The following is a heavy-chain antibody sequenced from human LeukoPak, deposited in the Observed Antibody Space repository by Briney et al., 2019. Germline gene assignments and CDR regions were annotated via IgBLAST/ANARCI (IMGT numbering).Heavy chain of an antibody. J-gene: IGHJ4*02. Sequence: GGSLRLSCAASGFTFSSYWMHWVRQAPGKGLVWVSRINSDGSSTNYADSVKGRVTISRDNAKTTLYLKMHSMSDEATAVYSCARLGSWYRSDDYWGQGTLVTVSS. CDR3: ARLGSWYRSDDY. D-gene: IGHD6-13*01. CDR1: GFTFSSYW. CDR2: INSDGSST. V-gene: IGHV3-74*01.